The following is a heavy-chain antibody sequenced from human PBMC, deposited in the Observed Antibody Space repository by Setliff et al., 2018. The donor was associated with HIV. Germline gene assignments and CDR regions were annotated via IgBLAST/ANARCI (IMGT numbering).Heavy chain of an antibody. Sequence: TLSLTCSVSGGPITSGSYYWGWIRQPAGKGLEWIGHIYTNGSTSYSPSLKSRVTISVDTSKNQFSLKLSSVTAADTAVYYCARQHYYDSSGRNLMDVWGKGTTVTVSS. CDR2: IYTNGST. J-gene: IGHJ6*03. V-gene: IGHV4-61*09. CDR1: GGPITSGSYY. D-gene: IGHD3-22*01. CDR3: ARQHYYDSSGRNLMDV.